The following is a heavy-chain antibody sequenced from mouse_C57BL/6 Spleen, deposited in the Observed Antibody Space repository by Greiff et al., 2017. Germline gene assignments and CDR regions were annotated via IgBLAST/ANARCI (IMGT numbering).Heavy chain of an antibody. J-gene: IGHJ1*03. D-gene: IGHD1-1*01. CDR2: INYDGSST. V-gene: IGHV5-16*01. Sequence: EVKLVESEGGLVQPGSSMKLSCTASGFTFSDYYMAWVRQVPEKGLEWVANINYDGSSTSYLDSLKSRFIISRDNAKNILYLQMSSLKSEDTAPYYCARGDYYGSSPWYFDVRGTGTTVTVSS. CDR3: ARGDYYGSSPWYFDV. CDR1: GFTFSDYY.